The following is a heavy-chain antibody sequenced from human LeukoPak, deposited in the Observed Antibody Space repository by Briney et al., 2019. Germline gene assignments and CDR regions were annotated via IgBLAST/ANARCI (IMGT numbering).Heavy chain of an antibody. V-gene: IGHV3-66*01. D-gene: IGHD2-2*01. CDR1: VGSISSYS. Sequence: ETLSLTCTVSVGSISSYSWSWIRQPPGKGLEWVSVIYASGGTYYADSVKGRFTISRDNSKEALYLQMNSLRAEDTAVYYCARVSVSFNMPFDYWGQGTLVTVSS. CDR3: ARVSVSFNMPFDY. CDR2: IYASGGT. J-gene: IGHJ4*02.